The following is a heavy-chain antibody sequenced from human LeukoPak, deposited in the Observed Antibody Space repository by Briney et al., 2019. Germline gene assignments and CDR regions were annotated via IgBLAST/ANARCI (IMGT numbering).Heavy chain of an antibody. D-gene: IGHD1-1*01. CDR3: GNSYSQITTAAYYYIDV. CDR1: GYTFTGYY. J-gene: IGHJ6*03. CDR2: ITPSNGGT. Sequence: GASVKVSCEASGYTFTGYYIHWVRQAPGQGLEWMGWITPSNGGTNYAQRFQGRVTMTRDTSTTTTTAYMELNSLTPHDTAVYFCGNSYSQITTAAYYYIDVSGKGTTVTVSS. V-gene: IGHV1-2*02.